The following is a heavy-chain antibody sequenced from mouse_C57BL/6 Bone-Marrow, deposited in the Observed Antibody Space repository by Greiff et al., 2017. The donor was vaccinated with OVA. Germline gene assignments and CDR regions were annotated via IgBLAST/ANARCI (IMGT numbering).Heavy chain of an antibody. Sequence: EVQLQQSGAELVRPGASVKLSCTASGFNIKDDYMHWVKQRPEQGLEWIGWIDPENGDTEYASKFQGKATIPVDTSSNTAYLQLSSLTSVYTAVYYCALFSTVVEGWYFADWGKGTTVTVSS. J-gene: IGHJ1*03. V-gene: IGHV14-4*01. D-gene: IGHD1-1*01. CDR2: IDPENGDT. CDR3: ALFSTVVEGWYFAD. CDR1: GFNIKDDY.